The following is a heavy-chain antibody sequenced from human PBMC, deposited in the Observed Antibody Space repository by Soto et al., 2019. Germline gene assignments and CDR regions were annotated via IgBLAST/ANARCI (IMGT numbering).Heavy chain of an antibody. CDR3: VKANRFLEWLRYFDY. CDR2: ISSNGGST. CDR1: GFTFSSYA. V-gene: IGHV3-64D*06. Sequence: LRLSCSASGFTFSSYAMHWVRQAPGKGLEYVSAISSNGGSTYYADSVKDRFTISRDNSKNTLYLQMSSLRAEDTAVYYCVKANRFLEWLRYFDYWGQGTLVTVSS. J-gene: IGHJ4*02. D-gene: IGHD3-3*01.